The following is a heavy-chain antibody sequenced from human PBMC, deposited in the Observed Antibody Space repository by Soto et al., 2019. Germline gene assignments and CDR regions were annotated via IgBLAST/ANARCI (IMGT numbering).Heavy chain of an antibody. J-gene: IGHJ4*02. CDR2: ISGSGGSA. D-gene: IGHD3-10*01. CDR1: GFTFSSYA. Sequence: EVQLLESGGDLVQPGGSLRLSCAASGFTFSSYAMNWVRQAPGKGLEWVSAISGSGGSAYYADSVKGRFTISRDNSKNTLYLQMNNLRAEDTAVYFCAKASGWFGEFDYWGQGTLVTVSS. CDR3: AKASGWFGEFDY. V-gene: IGHV3-23*01.